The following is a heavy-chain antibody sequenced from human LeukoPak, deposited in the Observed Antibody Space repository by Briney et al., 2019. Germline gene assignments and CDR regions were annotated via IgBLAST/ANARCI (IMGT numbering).Heavy chain of an antibody. CDR3: ARDRSAAPADY. V-gene: IGHV4-59*12. J-gene: IGHJ4*02. CDR2: IYYSGST. D-gene: IGHD6-13*01. CDR1: GGSISSYY. Sequence: SETLSLTCTVSGGSISSYYWSWIRQPPGKGLEWIGYIYYSGSTNYNPSLKSRVTISIDTSNNQFSLKLSSVTAADTAVYYCARDRSAAPADYWGQGTLVTVSS.